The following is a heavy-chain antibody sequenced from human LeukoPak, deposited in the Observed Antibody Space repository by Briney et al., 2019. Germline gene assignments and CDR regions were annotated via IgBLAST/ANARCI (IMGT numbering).Heavy chain of an antibody. Sequence: ASVKVSCKASGYTFTSYDIVWLRQATGQGLEWMGYMNPKSGNTDYVQNFQGRVTMTMDTSITTAYMELSGLRSEDTAVYYCARKIASTRLGVRYYYMDVWGEGTTVTISS. CDR1: GYTFTSYD. CDR2: MNPKSGNT. CDR3: ARKIASTRLGVRYYYMDV. D-gene: IGHD2-2*01. J-gene: IGHJ6*03. V-gene: IGHV1-8*01.